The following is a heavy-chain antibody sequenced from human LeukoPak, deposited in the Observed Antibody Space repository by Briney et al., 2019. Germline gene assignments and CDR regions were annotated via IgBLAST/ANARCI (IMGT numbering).Heavy chain of an antibody. V-gene: IGHV1-18*04. CDR1: GYTFTTNG. CDR2: ISPDNGDT. D-gene: IGHD3-16*01. J-gene: IGHJ3*02. Sequence: ASVKVSCRASGYTFTTNGISWVRQAPGQGLEWMAWISPDNGDTKYAQEFQGRLTVTTDTSTSTAYMELRSLGSDDTAVYYCARLRGGIYSNRDAFDIWGQGTMVTVSS. CDR3: ARLRGGIYSNRDAFDI.